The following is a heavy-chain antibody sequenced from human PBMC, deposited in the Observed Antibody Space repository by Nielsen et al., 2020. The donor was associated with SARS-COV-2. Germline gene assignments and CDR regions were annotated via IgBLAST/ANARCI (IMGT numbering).Heavy chain of an antibody. J-gene: IGHJ3*02. Sequence: GGSLRLSCAASGFTFSSYSMNRVRQAPGKGLEWVSSISSSSSYIYYADSVKGRFTISRDNAKNSLYLQMNSLRAEDTAVYYCAREQVTAITGDAFDIWGQGTMVTVSS. CDR2: ISSSSSYI. CDR3: AREQVTAITGDAFDI. V-gene: IGHV3-21*01. CDR1: GFTFSSYS. D-gene: IGHD2-21*02.